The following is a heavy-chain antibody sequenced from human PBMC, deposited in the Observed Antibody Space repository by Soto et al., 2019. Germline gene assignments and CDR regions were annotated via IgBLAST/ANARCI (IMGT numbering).Heavy chain of an antibody. CDR2: IIPILGIA. D-gene: IGHD3-10*01. J-gene: IGHJ1*01. CDR1: GGTFSSYT. Sequence: QVQLVHSGAEVKKPGSSVKVPCKASGGTFSSYTISWVRQAPGQVLEWMGRIIPILGIANYAQKYQGRVTITADKSTSTAYMELSSLRSEDTALYYCARGGSGEYFQHLGQGTLVTVSS. V-gene: IGHV1-69*02. CDR3: ARGGSGEYFQH.